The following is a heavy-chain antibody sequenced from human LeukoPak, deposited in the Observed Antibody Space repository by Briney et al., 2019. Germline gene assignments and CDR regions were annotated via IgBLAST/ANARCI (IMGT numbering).Heavy chain of an antibody. V-gene: IGHV1-24*01. CDR3: ATELHQYSGSYYNYQDY. Sequence: ASVKVSCKVSGYTLTELSMHWVRQAPGKGLEWMGGFDPEDGETIYAQKFQGRVTMTEDTSTDTAYMELSSLRSEDTAVYYCATELHQYSGSYYNYQDYWRQGTLVTVSS. J-gene: IGHJ4*02. CDR2: FDPEDGET. D-gene: IGHD1-26*01. CDR1: GYTLTELS.